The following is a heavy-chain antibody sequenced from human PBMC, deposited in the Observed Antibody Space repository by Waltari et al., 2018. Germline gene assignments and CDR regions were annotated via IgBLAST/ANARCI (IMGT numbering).Heavy chain of an antibody. CDR1: GFTWINYW. V-gene: IGHV3-7*01. CDR2: IKPDGSQT. J-gene: IGHJ4*02. CDR3: ARDPARRADY. Sequence: EVQLVESGGGLVQPGGSLRLSCVAAGFTWINYWMHWVRQAPGKGLEWVAHIKPDGSQTDYVDSVKGRFAISRDNARNSLYLQMNSLRADDTAIYYCARDPARRADYWGQGTLVTVSS.